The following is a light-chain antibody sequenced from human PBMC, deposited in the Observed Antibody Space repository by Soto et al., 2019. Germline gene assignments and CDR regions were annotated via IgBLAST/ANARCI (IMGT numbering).Light chain of an antibody. CDR1: SSNIGSNY. CDR3: AAWDDSLSAPVV. V-gene: IGLV1-47*02. CDR2: SNN. J-gene: IGLJ2*01. Sequence: QPVLTQPPSASGTPGQRVTISCSGSSSNIGSNYVYWYQQLPGTAPKLLIYSNNQRPSGVPDRFSGSKSGTSASLAISGLRSEDEADYYCAAWDDSLSAPVVFGGGTKVTVL.